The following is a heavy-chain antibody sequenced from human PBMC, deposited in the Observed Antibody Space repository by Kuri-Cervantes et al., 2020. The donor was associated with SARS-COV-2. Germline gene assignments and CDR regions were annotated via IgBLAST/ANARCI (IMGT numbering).Heavy chain of an antibody. D-gene: IGHD6-13*01. V-gene: IGHV4-59*01. J-gene: IGHJ4*02. CDR3: ARVGEYSSSLDY. CDR1: GGSISSYY. CDR2: IYYSGST. Sequence: SETLSLTCTASGGSISSYYWSWIRQPPGKGLEWIGYIYYSGSTNYNPSLNSRVTISVDTSKNQFSLKLSSVTAADTAVYYCARVGEYSSSLDYWGQGTLVTVSS.